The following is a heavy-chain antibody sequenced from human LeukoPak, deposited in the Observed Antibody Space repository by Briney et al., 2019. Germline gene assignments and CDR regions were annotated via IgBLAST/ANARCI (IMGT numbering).Heavy chain of an antibody. J-gene: IGHJ4*02. Sequence: PGGSLRLSCAASGFTFSSYSMSWVRQAPGKGLEWVGRIKSKTDGGTTDYAAPVKGRFTISRDDSKNTLYLQMNSLKTEDTAVYYCTTEWSRAWNYVLEPYWGQGTLVTVTS. CDR1: GFTFSSYS. CDR2: IKSKTDGGTT. CDR3: TTEWSRAWNYVLEPY. V-gene: IGHV3-15*01. D-gene: IGHD1-7*01.